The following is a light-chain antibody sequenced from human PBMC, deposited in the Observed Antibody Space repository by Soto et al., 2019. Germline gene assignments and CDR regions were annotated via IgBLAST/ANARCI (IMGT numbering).Light chain of an antibody. CDR1: QSVSSN. Sequence: EIVMTQSPATLSVSPGERATLSCRASQSVSSNLAWYQQKPGQAPRLLIYGASTRATGIPARFSGSGSGTEFTLTISSLQSEDVAVYYCQQYFLIPHTFGQGTKLEIK. CDR2: GAS. J-gene: IGKJ2*01. CDR3: QQYFLIPHT. V-gene: IGKV3-15*01.